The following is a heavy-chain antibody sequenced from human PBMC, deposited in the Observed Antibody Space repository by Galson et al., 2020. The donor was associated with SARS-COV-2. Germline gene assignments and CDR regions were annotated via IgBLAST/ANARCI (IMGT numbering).Heavy chain of an antibody. V-gene: IGHV3-30*04. CDR1: GFTFSIYA. J-gene: IGHJ3*02. CDR2: ISYDRRNT. D-gene: IGHD6-19*01. Sequence: GGSLRLSCVASGFTFSIYAIHWVRQAPGKGLEWVAVISYDRRNTYNADSVRGRSTISRDNSKNTLYLQMNSLRAEDTAVYYCARDMNGMAGAFDIWGQGTMVTVSS. CDR3: ARDMNGMAGAFDI.